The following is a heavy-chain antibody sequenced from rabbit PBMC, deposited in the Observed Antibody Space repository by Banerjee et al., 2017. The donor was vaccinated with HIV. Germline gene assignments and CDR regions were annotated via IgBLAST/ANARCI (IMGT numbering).Heavy chain of an antibody. CDR2: IFTGSSNT. CDR1: GFDLNNYYY. CDR3: ARGPFGAYAAWWDYFNL. J-gene: IGHJ4*01. D-gene: IGHD6-1*01. Sequence: QEQLEESGGGLVKPGASLTLTCTASGFDLNNYYYMCWVRQAPGKGLEWIGCIFTGSSNTYYANWAKGRFTFSRTSSTTVTLQMASLTAADTAAYFCARGPFGAYAAWWDYFNLWGPGTLVTV. V-gene: IGHV1S45*01.